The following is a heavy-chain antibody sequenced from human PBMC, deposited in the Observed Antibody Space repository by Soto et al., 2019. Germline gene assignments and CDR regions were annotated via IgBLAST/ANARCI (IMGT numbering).Heavy chain of an antibody. Sequence: SETLSLTCTVSGGSISSYYWSWIRQPPGKGLEWIGYIYYSGSTNYNPSLKSRVTISVDTSKNQFSLKLSSVTAADTAVYYCARQVAAHYYFGYWGQGTLVTVSS. CDR2: IYYSGST. V-gene: IGHV4-59*01. CDR3: ARQVAAHYYFGY. CDR1: GGSISSYY. J-gene: IGHJ4*02. D-gene: IGHD6-6*01.